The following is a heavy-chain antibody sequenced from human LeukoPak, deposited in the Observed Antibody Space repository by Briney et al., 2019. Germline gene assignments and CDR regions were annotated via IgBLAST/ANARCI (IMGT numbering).Heavy chain of an antibody. J-gene: IGHJ6*03. V-gene: IGHV4-30-4*08. Sequence: SETLSLTCTVSGGSISSYYWSWIRQPPGKGLEWIGYIYYSGSTYYNPSLKSRVTISVDTSKNQFSLKLSSVTAADTAVYYCARAGREPLYYYMDVWGKGTTVTVSS. CDR2: IYYSGST. D-gene: IGHD1-14*01. CDR3: ARAGREPLYYYMDV. CDR1: GGSISSYY.